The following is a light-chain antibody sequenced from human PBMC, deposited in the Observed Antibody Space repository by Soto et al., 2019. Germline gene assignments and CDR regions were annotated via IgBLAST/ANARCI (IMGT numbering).Light chain of an antibody. CDR3: HQYGGSTTWT. V-gene: IGKV3-20*01. Sequence: EIVLTQSPGTLSLSPGERATLSCRASQSVSSSYLAWYQQKPGQAPRLLIYGTSSRATRIPDRFSGSGSGTDFSLTISRLEPDDFPVYYCHQYGGSTTWTCGQGTNVKIK. J-gene: IGKJ1*01. CDR1: QSVSSSY. CDR2: GTS.